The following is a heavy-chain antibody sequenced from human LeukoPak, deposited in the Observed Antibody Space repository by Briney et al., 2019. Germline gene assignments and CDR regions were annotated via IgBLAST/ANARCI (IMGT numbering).Heavy chain of an antibody. Sequence: SETLSLTCAVYGGSFSGYYWSWIRQPPGKGLEGRGEINHSGSTNYNPSLKSRVTISVDTSKNQFSLKLSSVTAADTAVYYCARPKRYCSSTSCYGGYYFDYWGQGTLVTVSS. D-gene: IGHD2-2*01. CDR1: GGSFSGYY. CDR2: INHSGST. J-gene: IGHJ4*02. CDR3: ARPKRYCSSTSCYGGYYFDY. V-gene: IGHV4-34*01.